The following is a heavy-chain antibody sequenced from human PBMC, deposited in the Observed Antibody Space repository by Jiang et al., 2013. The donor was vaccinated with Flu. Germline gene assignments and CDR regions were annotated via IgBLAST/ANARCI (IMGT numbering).Heavy chain of an antibody. D-gene: IGHD3-22*01. CDR2: IYQRRSRWYN. CDR1: GDSVSSISAA. Sequence: SQTLSLTCAITGDSVSSISAAWNWIRQSPSRGLEWLGRIYQRRSRWYNDYGPSVEGRIIISADISKNQFSLQLNSVTPEDTAVYYCARGAITLRIIDAFDIWGQGIMVNVSS. V-gene: IGHV6-1*01. J-gene: IGHJ3*02. CDR3: ARGAITLRIIDAFDI.